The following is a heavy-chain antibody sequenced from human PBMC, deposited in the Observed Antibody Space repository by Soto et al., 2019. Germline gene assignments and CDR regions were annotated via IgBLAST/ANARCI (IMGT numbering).Heavy chain of an antibody. CDR2: IIPIIDTT. D-gene: IGHD2-21*01. Sequence: QVQLVQSGAEVKKPGSSVKVSCKASGGNFNNYAISWVRQAPAQGLQWMGGIIPIIDTTHYAQKLQGRVTISADRGRTTVYMELTGLTSDDSATYFCAREPRDREASSLWGQGTGVTVSS. CDR3: AREPRDREASSL. CDR1: GGNFNNYA. V-gene: IGHV1-69*06. J-gene: IGHJ3*01.